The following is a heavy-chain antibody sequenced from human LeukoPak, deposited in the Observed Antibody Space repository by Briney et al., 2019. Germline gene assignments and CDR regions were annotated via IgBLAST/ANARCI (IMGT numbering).Heavy chain of an antibody. V-gene: IGHV3-21*01. CDR1: GFTFSSYS. CDR3: ASLTYYYGSGSPRFDY. Sequence: PGGSLRLSCAASGFTFSSYSMNWVRQAPGKGLEWVSSISSSSSYIYYADSVKGRFTISRDNAKNSLYLQMNSLRAEDAAVYYCASLTYYYGSGSPRFDYWGQGTLVTVSS. D-gene: IGHD3-10*01. J-gene: IGHJ4*02. CDR2: ISSSSSYI.